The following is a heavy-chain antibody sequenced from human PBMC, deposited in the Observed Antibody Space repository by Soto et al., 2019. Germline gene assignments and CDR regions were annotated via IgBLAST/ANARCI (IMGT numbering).Heavy chain of an antibody. CDR3: ARQPTRIAAAGGAFDI. CDR1: GYGLTLYL. V-gene: IGHV5-10-1*01. Sequence: GAALNVSGTGSGYGLTLYLISWVRQMPGKGLEWMGRIDPSDPYTNYSPSFQGHVTISADKSISTAYLQWSSLKASDTAMYYCARQPTRIAAAGGAFDIWGQGTMVTVSS. D-gene: IGHD6-13*01. CDR2: IDPSDPYT. J-gene: IGHJ3*02.